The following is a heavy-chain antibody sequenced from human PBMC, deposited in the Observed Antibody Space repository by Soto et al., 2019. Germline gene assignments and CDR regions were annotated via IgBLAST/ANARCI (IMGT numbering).Heavy chain of an antibody. V-gene: IGHV1-3*01. J-gene: IGHJ5*02. CDR1: GYTFTSYG. CDR3: VRRHVSATGIDWFDP. Sequence: ASVKVSCKASGYTFTSYGIHWVRQAPGQRLEWMGWINAANGDTKYSPKFQGRVTITRDTSASTAYMELSSLRSEDTAVYYCVRRHVSATGIDWFDPWGQGTLVTV. CDR2: INAANGDT. D-gene: IGHD6-13*01.